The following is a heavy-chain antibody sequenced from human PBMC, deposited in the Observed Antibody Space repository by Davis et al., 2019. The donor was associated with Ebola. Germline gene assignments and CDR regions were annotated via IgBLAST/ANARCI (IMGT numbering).Heavy chain of an antibody. J-gene: IGHJ4*02. CDR1: VYTFTRYD. CDR2: IKAGNGNT. CDR3: ARDISTGYYIFDY. V-gene: IGHV1-3*01. D-gene: IGHD3-9*01. Sequence: SVYTFTRYDLLSLRQPSEHRPVGLGWIKAGNGNTKYSQKFQGRVTITRDTSASTAYMELSSLRSEDTAVYYCARDISTGYYIFDYWGQGTLVTVSS.